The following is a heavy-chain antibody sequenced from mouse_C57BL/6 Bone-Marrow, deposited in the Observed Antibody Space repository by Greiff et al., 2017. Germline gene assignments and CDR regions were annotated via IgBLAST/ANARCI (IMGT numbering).Heavy chain of an antibody. Sequence: QVQLKESGAELVKPGASVKMSCKASGYTFTSYWITWVKQRPGQGLEWIGDIYPGSGSTNYNEKFKSKATLTVDTSSSTAYMQLSSLTSEDSAVXYCARGELLRFAWFAYWGQGTLVTVSA. CDR3: ARGELLRFAWFAY. J-gene: IGHJ3*01. CDR1: GYTFTSYW. D-gene: IGHD1-1*01. V-gene: IGHV1-55*01. CDR2: IYPGSGST.